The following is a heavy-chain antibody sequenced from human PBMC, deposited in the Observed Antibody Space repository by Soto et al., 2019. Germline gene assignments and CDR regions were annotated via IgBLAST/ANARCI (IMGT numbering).Heavy chain of an antibody. CDR3: ATDCKGYYYMWGSYRYPGAFDY. Sequence: QVQLVQSGAEVKKPGASVKVSCKASGYTFTSYGISWVRQAPGQGLEWMGWISAYNGNTNYAQELQGRVTMTTDTSTSTAYMELRSVRSDDTAVYYCATDCKGYYYMWGSYRYPGAFDYWGQGTLVTVSS. CDR2: ISAYNGNT. CDR1: GYTFTSYG. V-gene: IGHV1-18*01. J-gene: IGHJ4*02. D-gene: IGHD3-16*02.